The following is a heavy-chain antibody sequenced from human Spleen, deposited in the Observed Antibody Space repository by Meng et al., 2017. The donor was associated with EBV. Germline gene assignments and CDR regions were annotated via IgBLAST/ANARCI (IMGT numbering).Heavy chain of an antibody. CDR1: GFTFSRYW. CDR2: INENGATT. D-gene: IGHD1-14*01. V-gene: IGHV3-74*01. CDR3: SRDLAGSDDY. J-gene: IGHJ4*02. Sequence: EVQRVESGGAVVQPGGSLRLSCAASGFTFSRYWMHWVRQVPGKGLVWVSRINENGATTTYADSVKGRFTISRDNAKNTLYLQMNSLRAEDTAVYYCSRDLAGSDDYWGQGTLVTVSS.